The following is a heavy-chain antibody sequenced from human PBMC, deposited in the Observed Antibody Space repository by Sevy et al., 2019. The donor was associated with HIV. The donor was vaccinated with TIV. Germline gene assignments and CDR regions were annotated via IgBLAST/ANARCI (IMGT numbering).Heavy chain of an antibody. CDR1: GFTFTLYA. CDR3: ARVVVEYCADDCYHRFDY. Sequence: GGSLRLSCAASGFTFTLYAIHWVRQAPGKGLEWVALISYSGTNKYYADSVKGRFTISRDDSKNTAYLQMNNLRTDDAALYECARVVVEYCADDCYHRFDYWGQGTQVTVSS. J-gene: IGHJ4*02. D-gene: IGHD2-21*02. V-gene: IGHV3-30-3*01. CDR2: ISYSGTNK.